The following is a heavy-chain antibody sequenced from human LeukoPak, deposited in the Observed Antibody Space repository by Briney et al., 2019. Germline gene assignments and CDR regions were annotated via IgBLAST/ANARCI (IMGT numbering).Heavy chain of an antibody. V-gene: IGHV3-53*01. CDR1: GFTISSNY. J-gene: IGHJ4*02. CDR2: IYSGGTT. CDR3: ARDSVVRGVEY. D-gene: IGHD3-10*01. Sequence: PGGSLRLSCAASGFTISSNYMTWVRQAPGQGLERVSVIYSGGTTYYSDSVNGRFTISRDNSKNTLYLQMNSLRAEDTAVYYCARDSVVRGVEYWGQGTLVTVSS.